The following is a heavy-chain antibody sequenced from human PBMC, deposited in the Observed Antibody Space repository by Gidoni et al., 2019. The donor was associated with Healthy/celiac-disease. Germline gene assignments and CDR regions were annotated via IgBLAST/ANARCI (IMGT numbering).Heavy chain of an antibody. V-gene: IGHV1-46*01. CDR3: ARTATPGEALSYIFAFDI. D-gene: IGHD3-9*01. Sequence: QVQLVQSGAEVKKPGASVKVSCKASGYTFTSYYMHWVRQAPGQGLEWMGIINPSGGSTSYAQKFQGRVTMTRDTSTSTVYMELSSLRSEDTAVYYCARTATPGEALSYIFAFDIWGQGTMVTVSS. CDR2: INPSGGST. J-gene: IGHJ3*02. CDR1: GYTFTSYY.